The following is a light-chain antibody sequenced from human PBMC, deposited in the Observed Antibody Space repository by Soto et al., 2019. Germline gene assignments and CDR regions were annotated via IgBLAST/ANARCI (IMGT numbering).Light chain of an antibody. V-gene: IGKV1-6*01. CDR1: QGIRND. CDR2: AAS. Sequence: AIQMTQSPSSLSASVGDRVTITCRVSQGIRNDLGWYQQKPGKAPKLLIYAASSLQSGVPSRFSGSGSGTDFTLTISSLQPEDFASYYCLQDYNFPLTFGGGTKVDIK. J-gene: IGKJ4*01. CDR3: LQDYNFPLT.